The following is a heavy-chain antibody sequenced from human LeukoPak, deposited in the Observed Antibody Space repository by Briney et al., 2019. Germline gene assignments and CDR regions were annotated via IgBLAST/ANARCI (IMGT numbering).Heavy chain of an antibody. CDR1: GFTFSSYG. D-gene: IGHD2/OR15-2a*01. CDR3: RDPFDY. CDR2: IRYDGSDK. Sequence: GGSLRLSCAASGFTFSSYGMHWVRQAPGKGLEWVAFIRYDGSDKFYADSVKGRFTISRDNSKNTLYLQMNSLRIEDTAVYYCRDPFDYWGQGTLVTVSS. V-gene: IGHV3-30*02. J-gene: IGHJ4*02.